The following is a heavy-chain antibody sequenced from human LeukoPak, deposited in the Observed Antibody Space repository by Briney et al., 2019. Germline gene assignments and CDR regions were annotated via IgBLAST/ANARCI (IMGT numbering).Heavy chain of an antibody. CDR2: INHSGST. CDR3: ARGFDFWSGPPGVDP. CDR1: GGSFSGYY. D-gene: IGHD3-3*01. J-gene: IGHJ5*02. Sequence: SETLSLTCAVYGGSFSGYYWSWIRQPPGKGLEWIGEINHSGSTNYNPSLKSRVTISVDTSKNQFSLELSSVTAADTAVYYCARGFDFWSGPPGVDPWGQGTLVTVSS. V-gene: IGHV4-34*01.